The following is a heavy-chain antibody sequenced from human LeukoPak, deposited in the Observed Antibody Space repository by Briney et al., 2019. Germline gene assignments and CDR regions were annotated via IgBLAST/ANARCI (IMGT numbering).Heavy chain of an antibody. D-gene: IGHD2-21*02. J-gene: IGHJ4*02. CDR2: ISSSSTTI. V-gene: IGHV3-48*02. Sequence: PGGSLRLSCAASGLSITSYSMNWVRQAPGKGLEWVSHISSSSTTIDYADSVKGRFTISRDNAKNSLCLQMNSLRDEDTAVYYCARLTVVTATRSLDYWGQGTLVTVSS. CDR3: ARLTVVTATRSLDY. CDR1: GLSITSYS.